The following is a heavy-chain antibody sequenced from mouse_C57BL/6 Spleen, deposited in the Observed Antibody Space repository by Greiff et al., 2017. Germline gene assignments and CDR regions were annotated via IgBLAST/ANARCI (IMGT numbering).Heavy chain of an antibody. D-gene: IGHD1-1*01. CDR2: IYPRSGNT. V-gene: IGHV1-81*01. CDR1: GYTFTSYG. Sequence: VQRVESGAELARPGASVKLSCKASGYTFTSYGISWVKQRTGQGLEWIGEIYPRSGNTYYNEKFKGKATLTADKSSSTAYMELRSLTSEDSAVYVCARTLTTVVVDYWGQGTSVTVSS. J-gene: IGHJ4*01. CDR3: ARTLTTVVVDY.